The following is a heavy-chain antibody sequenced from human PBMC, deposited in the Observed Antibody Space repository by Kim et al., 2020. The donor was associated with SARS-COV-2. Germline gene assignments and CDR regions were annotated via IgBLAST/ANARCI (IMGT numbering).Heavy chain of an antibody. J-gene: IGHJ3*02. CDR3: ARDFLDYYGSGADAFDI. Sequence: LKSRVTILVDTSKNQFSLKLSSVTAADTAVYYCARDFLDYYGSGADAFDIWGQGTMVTVSS. V-gene: IGHV4-59*01. D-gene: IGHD3-10*01.